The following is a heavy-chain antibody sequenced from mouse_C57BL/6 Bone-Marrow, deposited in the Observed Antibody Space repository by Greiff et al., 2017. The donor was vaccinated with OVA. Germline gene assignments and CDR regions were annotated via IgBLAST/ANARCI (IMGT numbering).Heavy chain of an antibody. D-gene: IGHD2-4*01. CDR1: GFTFSDFY. Sequence: EVNVVESGGGLVQSGRSLRLSCATSGFTFSDFYMEWVRQAPGKGLEWIAASRNKANDYTTEYSASVKGRFIVSRDTSQSILYLQMNALRAEDTAIYYCASIYYDYERDWYFDVWGTGTTVTVSS. J-gene: IGHJ1*03. CDR3: ASIYYDYERDWYFDV. V-gene: IGHV7-1*01. CDR2: SRNKANDYTT.